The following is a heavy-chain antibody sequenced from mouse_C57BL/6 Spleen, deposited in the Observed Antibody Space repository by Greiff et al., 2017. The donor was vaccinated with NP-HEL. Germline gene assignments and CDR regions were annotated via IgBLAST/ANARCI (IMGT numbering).Heavy chain of an antibody. V-gene: IGHV1-22*01. J-gene: IGHJ4*01. CDR1: GYTFTDYN. CDR2: INPNNGGT. Sequence: DVQLQESGPELVKPGASVKMSCKASGYTFTDYNMHWVKQSHGKSLEWIGYINPNNGGTSYNQKFKGKATLTVNKSSSTAYMELRSLTSEDSAVYYCARSYDYDVFYAMDYWGQGTSVTVSS. CDR3: ARSYDYDVFYAMDY. D-gene: IGHD2-4*01.